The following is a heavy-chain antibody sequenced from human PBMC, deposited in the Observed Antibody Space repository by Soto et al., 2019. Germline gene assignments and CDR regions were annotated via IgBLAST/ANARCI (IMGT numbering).Heavy chain of an antibody. CDR1: GDSVSSNSAC. CDR2: TYYKSKWFN. J-gene: IGHJ6*03. Sequence: SQTLSLTCAISGDSVSSNSACWNWVRQTPSRGLEWLGRTYYKSKWFNNYAVSVKSRITINPDTSQNQFSLHLDSVTPEDTAVYFCARGSWDDVSGHYYMDVWSKGTTVTVSS. CDR3: ARGSWDDVSGHYYMDV. D-gene: IGHD5-12*01. V-gene: IGHV6-1*01.